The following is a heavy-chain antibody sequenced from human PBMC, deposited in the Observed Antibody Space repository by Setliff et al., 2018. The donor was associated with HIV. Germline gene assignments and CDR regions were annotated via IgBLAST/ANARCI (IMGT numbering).Heavy chain of an antibody. Sequence: GGSLRLSCAASGFTFSSYWMHWVRQAPGKGLVWVSHINSDGSAMYYADSVKGRFTISRDNAKNSLSLQMNSLRVEDTAVYYCARDQIRSRYYYYYTDVWGKGTPVTVSS. V-gene: IGHV3-74*01. CDR2: INSDGSAM. D-gene: IGHD3-3*01. CDR1: GFTFSSYW. J-gene: IGHJ6*03. CDR3: ARDQIRSRYYYYYTDV.